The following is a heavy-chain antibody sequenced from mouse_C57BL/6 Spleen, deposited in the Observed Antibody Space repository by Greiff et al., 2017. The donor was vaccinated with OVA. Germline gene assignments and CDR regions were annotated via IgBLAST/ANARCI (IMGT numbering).Heavy chain of an antibody. V-gene: IGHV1-64*01. D-gene: IGHD2-5*01. CDR3: ARNSNFFMDY. Sequence: QVHVKQPGAELVKPGASVKLSCKASGYTFTSYWMHWVKQRPGQGLEWIGMIHPNSGSTNYNEKFKSKATLTVDKSSSTAYMQLSSLTSEDSAVYYCARNSNFFMDYWGQGTSVTVSS. CDR1: GYTFTSYW. J-gene: IGHJ4*01. CDR2: IHPNSGST.